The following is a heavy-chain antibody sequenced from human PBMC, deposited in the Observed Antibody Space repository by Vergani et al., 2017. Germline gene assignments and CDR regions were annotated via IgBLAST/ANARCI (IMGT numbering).Heavy chain of an antibody. V-gene: IGHV1-69*12. CDR1: GGTFSSYA. J-gene: IGHJ2*01. Sequence: QVQLVQSGAEVKKPGSSVKVSCKASGGTFSSYAISWVRQAPGQGLEWMGGIIPIFGTANYAQKFQGRVKITADESTSTAYMELSSLRSEDTAVYYCAIAYCGGDCYSYWYFDLWGRGTLVTVSS. CDR3: AIAYCGGDCYSYWYFDL. D-gene: IGHD2-21*02. CDR2: IIPIFGTA.